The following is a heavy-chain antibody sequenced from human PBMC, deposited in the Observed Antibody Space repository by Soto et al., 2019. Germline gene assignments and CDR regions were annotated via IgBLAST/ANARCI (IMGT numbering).Heavy chain of an antibody. Sequence: SDTLSLTCAVYGGSFSGYYWSWIRQPPGKGLEWIGEINHSGSTNYNPSLKSRVTISVDTSKNQFPLKLSSVTAADTAVYYCARERERNDFWSGERTGYYYYYMDVWGKGTTVNVSS. CDR2: INHSGST. CDR1: GGSFSGYY. V-gene: IGHV4-34*01. D-gene: IGHD3-3*01. J-gene: IGHJ6*03. CDR3: ARERERNDFWSGERTGYYYYYMDV.